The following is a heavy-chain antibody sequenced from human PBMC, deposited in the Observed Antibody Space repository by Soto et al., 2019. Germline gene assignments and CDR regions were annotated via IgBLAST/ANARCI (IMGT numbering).Heavy chain of an antibody. CDR1: GGSISRYY. Sequence: SETLSLTCTVSGGSISRYYWSWIRQPPGKGLEWIGYIYYSGSTNYNPSLKSRVTISVDTSKNQFSLKLNSMTAADTAVYYCARHNYGSGSTYFDYWGQGTLVTVXS. J-gene: IGHJ4*02. CDR3: ARHNYGSGSTYFDY. CDR2: IYYSGST. V-gene: IGHV4-59*08. D-gene: IGHD3-10*01.